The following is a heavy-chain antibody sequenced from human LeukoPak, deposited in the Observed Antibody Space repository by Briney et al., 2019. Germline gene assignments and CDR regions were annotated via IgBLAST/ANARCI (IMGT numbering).Heavy chain of an antibody. V-gene: IGHV3-48*03. CDR3: ARVHSHRLERLEYFDY. D-gene: IGHD1-1*01. Sequence: PGGSLRLSCAASGFTFSSYEMNWVRQAPGKGLEWVSYISSSGSTIYYADSVKGRFTISRDNAKNSLYLQMNSLRAEDTAVYYCARVHSHRLERLEYFDYWGQGTLVTVSS. J-gene: IGHJ4*02. CDR1: GFTFSSYE. CDR2: ISSSGSTI.